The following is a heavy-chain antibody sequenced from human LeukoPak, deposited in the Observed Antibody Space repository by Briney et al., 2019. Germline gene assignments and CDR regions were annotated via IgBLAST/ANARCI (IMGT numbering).Heavy chain of an antibody. CDR2: ISATGGTI. Sequence: PGGSLRLSCAASGFTFSSNGMNWVRQAPGKGLEWVSYISATGGTIYYADSVKGRFTISRDNAKNSLYLQMNSLRAEDTAVYYCARDRRVTPLGYYGMDVWGQGTTVTVSS. CDR1: GFTFSSNG. CDR3: ARDRRVTPLGYYGMDV. D-gene: IGHD2-21*02. V-gene: IGHV3-48*04. J-gene: IGHJ6*02.